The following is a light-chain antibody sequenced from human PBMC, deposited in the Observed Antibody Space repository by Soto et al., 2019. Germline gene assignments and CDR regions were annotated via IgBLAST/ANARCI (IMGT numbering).Light chain of an antibody. CDR2: AAS. V-gene: IGKV1-39*01. CDR3: QQSYSTPYT. J-gene: IGKJ2*01. Sequence: DIQMTQSPSSLSASVGDRVTVTCRASQSISTYVNWYQQKPGKAPNLLVYAASTLQSGVPSRFSGSGSGTDFTLTIGSLQPEDFASYYCQQSYSTPYTFGQGTKLEIK. CDR1: QSISTY.